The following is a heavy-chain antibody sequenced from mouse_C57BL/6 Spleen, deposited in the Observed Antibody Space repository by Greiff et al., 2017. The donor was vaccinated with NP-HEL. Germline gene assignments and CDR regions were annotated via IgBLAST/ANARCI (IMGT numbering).Heavy chain of an antibody. V-gene: IGHV5-17*01. CDR1: GFTFSDYG. Sequence: EVQGVESGGGLVKPGGSLKLSCAASGFTFSDYGTHWVRQAPEKGLEWVAYISSGSSTIYYADTVKGRFTISRDNAKNTLFLQMTSLRSEDTAMYYCARTAQATWFAYWGQGTLVTVSA. CDR2: ISSGSSTI. D-gene: IGHD3-2*02. CDR3: ARTAQATWFAY. J-gene: IGHJ3*01.